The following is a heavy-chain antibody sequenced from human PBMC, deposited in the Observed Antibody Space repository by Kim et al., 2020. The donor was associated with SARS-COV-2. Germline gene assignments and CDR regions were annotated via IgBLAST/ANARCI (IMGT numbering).Heavy chain of an antibody. D-gene: IGHD3-10*01. V-gene: IGHV3-43*01. CDR1: GFNFDDHN. CDR3: AKDVGDVHTGPGL. J-gene: IGHJ4*02. CDR2: ISWDGATI. Sequence: GGSLRLSCTASGFNFDDHNMHWIRQVPGKGLEWVSIISWDGATIFYADSVKGRFTISRDNSQKSLYLQMTNLRTEDSALYYCAKDVGDVHTGPGLWGQGTLVTVSS.